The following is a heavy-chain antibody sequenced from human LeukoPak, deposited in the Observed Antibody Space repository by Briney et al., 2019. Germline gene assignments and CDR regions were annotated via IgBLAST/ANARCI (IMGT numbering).Heavy chain of an antibody. CDR2: ISNRGDTI. CDR3: ARERSGYLPFFDY. J-gene: IGHJ4*02. V-gene: IGHV3-11*04. Sequence: GGSLRLSCEASGFSFAGYYMSWIRQAPGKGLEWLSYISNRGDTIHYGDSVKGRVTISRDNARNSLYLHMNSLRAEDTAVYYCARERSGYLPFFDYWGRGTLVTVSS. CDR1: GFSFAGYY. D-gene: IGHD3-22*01.